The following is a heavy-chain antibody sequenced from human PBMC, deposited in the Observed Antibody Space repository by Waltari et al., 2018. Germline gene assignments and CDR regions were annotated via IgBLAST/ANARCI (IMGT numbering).Heavy chain of an antibody. Sequence: QVQLLQWGAGLLKPSEPLSLTCAVYVWSFSGYYWTWIRQPSGKGLEWIGEINHSGSTNYNPSLKSRVTISVDTSKNQFSLKLSSVTAADTAVYYCARGRGYCSSTSCYGRWFDPWGQGTLVTVSS. V-gene: IGHV4-34*01. D-gene: IGHD2-2*01. CDR1: VWSFSGYY. CDR2: INHSGST. CDR3: ARGRGYCSSTSCYGRWFDP. J-gene: IGHJ5*02.